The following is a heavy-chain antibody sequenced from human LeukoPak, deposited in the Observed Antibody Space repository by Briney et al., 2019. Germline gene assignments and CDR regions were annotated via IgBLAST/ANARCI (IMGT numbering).Heavy chain of an antibody. CDR2: INAGNGNT. CDR3: EVEGYYDSSGYNGYFQH. D-gene: IGHD3-22*01. CDR1: GYTFTSYA. V-gene: IGHV1-3*01. J-gene: IGHJ1*01. Sequence: GASVKVSCKASGYTFTSYAMHWVRQAPGQRLEWMGWINAGNGNTKYSQKFQGRVTMTRNTSISTAYMELSSLRSEDTAVYYCEVEGYYDSSGYNGYFQHWGQAPWSPSPQ.